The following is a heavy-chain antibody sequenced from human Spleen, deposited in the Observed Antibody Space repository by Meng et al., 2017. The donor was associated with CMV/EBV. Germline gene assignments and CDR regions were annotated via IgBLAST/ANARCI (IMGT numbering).Heavy chain of an antibody. V-gene: IGHV1-2*02. CDR2: INPNSGGT. J-gene: IGHJ6*02. CDR3: ARAPRSGVVIIRVFFGMDV. D-gene: IGHD3-3*01. Sequence: WVRQATGQGLEWMGWINPNSGGTNYAQKFQGRVTMTRDTSISTAYMELSRLRSDDTAVYYCARAPRSGVVIIRVFFGMDVWGQGTTVTVSS.